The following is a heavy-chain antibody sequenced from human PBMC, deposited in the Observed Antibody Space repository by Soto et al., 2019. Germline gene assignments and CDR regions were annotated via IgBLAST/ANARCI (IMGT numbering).Heavy chain of an antibody. CDR3: ARDLGNYYDSSGRDAFDI. CDR1: GYTFTSYG. V-gene: IGHV1-18*01. J-gene: IGHJ3*02. CDR2: ISAYNGNT. D-gene: IGHD3-22*01. Sequence: ASVKVSCKASGYTFTSYGTSWVRQAPGQGLEWMGWISAYNGNTNYAQKLQGRVTMTTDTSTSTAYKELRSLRSDDTAVYYCARDLGNYYDSSGRDAFDIWGQGTMVTVSS.